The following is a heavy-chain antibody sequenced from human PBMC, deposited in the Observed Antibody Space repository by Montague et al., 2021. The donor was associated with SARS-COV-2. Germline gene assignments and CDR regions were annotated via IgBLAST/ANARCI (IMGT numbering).Heavy chain of an antibody. J-gene: IGHJ4*02. D-gene: IGHD1-26*01. Sequence: ETLSLTCTVSNYSVSNGYYWGWIRQFPGKGLEWIGFKFHSGSTYYNPSLQSRVITSVDTSKNQVSLKLRSVSAADTAVYYCARGVVGPTVLFLEYWGQGILVAVSS. CDR2: KFHSGST. V-gene: IGHV4-38-2*02. CDR1: NYSVSNGYY. CDR3: ARGVVGPTVLFLEY.